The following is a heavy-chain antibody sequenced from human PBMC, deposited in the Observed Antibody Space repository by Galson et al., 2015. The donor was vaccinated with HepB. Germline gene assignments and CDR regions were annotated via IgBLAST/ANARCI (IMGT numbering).Heavy chain of an antibody. J-gene: IGHJ3*02. CDR1: GFTFSSYA. CDR3: ARDHYYDSRMGAFDI. CDR2: ISYDGSNK. Sequence: SLRLSCAASGFTFSSYAMHWVRQAPGKGLEWVAVISYDGSNKYYADSVKGRFTISRDNSKNTLYLQTNSLRAEDTAVYYCARDHYYDSRMGAFDIWGQGTMVTVSS. D-gene: IGHD3-22*01. V-gene: IGHV3-30*04.